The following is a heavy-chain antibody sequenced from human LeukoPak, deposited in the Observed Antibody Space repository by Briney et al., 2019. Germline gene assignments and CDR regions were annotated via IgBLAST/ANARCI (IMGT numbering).Heavy chain of an antibody. J-gene: IGHJ6*02. Sequence: ASVKVSCKASGYTFTSYGISWVRQAPGQGLEWMGWISAYNGNTNYAQKLQGRVTMTTDTSTSTAYMELRSLRSDDTAVYYCARGLWFGEPYYYYYGMDVWGQGTTVTVSS. CDR3: ARGLWFGEPYYYYYGMDV. CDR2: ISAYNGNT. CDR1: GYTFTSYG. V-gene: IGHV1-18*01. D-gene: IGHD3-10*01.